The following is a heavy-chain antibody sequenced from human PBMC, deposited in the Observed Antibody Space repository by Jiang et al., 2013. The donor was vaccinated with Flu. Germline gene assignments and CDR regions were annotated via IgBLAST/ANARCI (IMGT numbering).Heavy chain of an antibody. CDR1: GGSISSSSYY. V-gene: IGHV4-39*01. J-gene: IGHJ4*02. CDR3: LGAPAVTRPDY. CDR2: IYYSGST. D-gene: IGHD2-2*01. Sequence: SGPGLVKPSETLSLTCTVSGGSISSSSYYWGWIRQPPGKGLEWIGSIYYSGSTYYNPSLKSRVTISVDTSKNQFSLKLSSVTAADTAVYYCLGAPAVTRPDYWGQGTLVTVSS.